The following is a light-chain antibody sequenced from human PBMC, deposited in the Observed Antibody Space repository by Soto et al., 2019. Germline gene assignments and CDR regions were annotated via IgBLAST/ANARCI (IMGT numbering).Light chain of an antibody. CDR2: GAS. V-gene: IGKV3-15*01. J-gene: IGKJ1*01. CDR3: QQYYDWPRT. CDR1: QSVSSN. Sequence: EIVMTQSPATLSVSPGERATLSCRASQSVSSNLAWYQQKPGQAPRLLIYGASTRATGIPARFSSSGSGTEFTLTISSLQSEDFAVYYRQQYYDWPRTFGQGTKLEIK.